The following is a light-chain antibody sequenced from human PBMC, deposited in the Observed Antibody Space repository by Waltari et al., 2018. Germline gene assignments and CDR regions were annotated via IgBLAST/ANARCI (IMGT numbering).Light chain of an antibody. CDR1: TSDVRHYHL. J-gene: IGLJ1*01. CDR2: EVI. Sequence: HSALASPAPGSVTLRQSLTLPCLRTTSDVRHYHLVPRDQHHPGKAPTLLICEVINRPSGVSSRFSGSKSGNTASLTISGLQAEDEADYYCCSYAGRGTYVFGSGTKVTVL. V-gene: IGLV2-23*02. CDR3: CSYAGRGTYV.